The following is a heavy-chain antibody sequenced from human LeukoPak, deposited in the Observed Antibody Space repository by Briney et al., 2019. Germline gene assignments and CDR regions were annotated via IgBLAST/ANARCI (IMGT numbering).Heavy chain of an antibody. J-gene: IGHJ3*02. CDR3: AKAMRYETRDTFDI. CDR2: INWSGDTI. V-gene: IGHV3-9*01. D-gene: IGHD2-2*01. CDR1: GFTFDDYA. Sequence: PGGSLRLSCAASGFTFDDYAMHWVRQAPGKGLEWVSGINWSGDTIGYADSVKGRFTIYRDNAKNSLYLQMNSLRGEDTALYYCAKAMRYETRDTFDIWGQGTMVTVPS.